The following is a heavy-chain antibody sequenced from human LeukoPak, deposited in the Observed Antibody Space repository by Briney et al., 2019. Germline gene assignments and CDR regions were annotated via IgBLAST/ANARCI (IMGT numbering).Heavy chain of an antibody. CDR1: GGTFSSYA. V-gene: IGHV1-69*05. CDR3: ARVGRGES. J-gene: IGHJ5*02. CDR2: IIPIFGTA. Sequence: ASVKVSCKASGGTFSSYAISWVRQAPGQGLEWMGGIIPIFGTANYAQKFQGRVTMTRNTSISTAYMELSSLRSEDTAVYYCARVGRGESWGQGTLVTVSS. D-gene: IGHD3-10*01.